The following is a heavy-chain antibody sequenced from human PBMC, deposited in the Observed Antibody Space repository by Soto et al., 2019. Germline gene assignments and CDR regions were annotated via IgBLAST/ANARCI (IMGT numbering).Heavy chain of an antibody. D-gene: IGHD1-26*01. V-gene: IGHV3-23*01. Sequence: PGGSLRLSCAASGFTFSSYAMSWVRQAPGKGLEWVSAISGSGGSTYHADSVKGRFTISRDNSKNTLYLQMNSLRAEDTAVYYCAFGATSALRPYYYYYYGMDVWGQGTTVTVSS. J-gene: IGHJ6*02. CDR3: AFGATSALRPYYYYYYGMDV. CDR1: GFTFSSYA. CDR2: ISGSGGST.